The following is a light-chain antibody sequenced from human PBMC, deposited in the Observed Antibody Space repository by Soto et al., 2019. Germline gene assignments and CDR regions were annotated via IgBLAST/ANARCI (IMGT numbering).Light chain of an antibody. J-gene: IGLJ1*01. CDR1: NVDVGGYNY. CDR3: DSYTHKTTYD. V-gene: IGLV2-14*01. Sequence: QSVLTQPASVSGTPGQSITISCTGTNVDVGGYNYVSWYQHHPGKAPKLLIFEVSNRPSGVSNRFSGSKFGNTASLSISGLHSEDEADYYCDSYTHKTTYDFGSRTKVTVL. CDR2: EVS.